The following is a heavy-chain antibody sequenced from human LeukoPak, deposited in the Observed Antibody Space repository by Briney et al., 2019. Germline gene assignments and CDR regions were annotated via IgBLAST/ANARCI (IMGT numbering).Heavy chain of an antibody. D-gene: IGHD1-1*01. Sequence: PSETLSLTCAVYGGSLSDYYWSWIRQPPGKGLERIGEINHSGSTNYNPSLKSRVTISLDTSKNQFSLKLSSVTAADTAVYYCASQVRLERRYYYYYMDVWDKGTTVTVSS. CDR2: INHSGST. CDR3: ASQVRLERRYYYYYMDV. V-gene: IGHV4-34*01. CDR1: GGSLSDYY. J-gene: IGHJ6*03.